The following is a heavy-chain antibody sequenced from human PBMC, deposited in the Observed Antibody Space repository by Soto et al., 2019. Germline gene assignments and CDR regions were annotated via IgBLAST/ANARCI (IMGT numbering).Heavy chain of an antibody. Sequence: SETLSLTWTGSGGSISSYYWSWIRQPPGKGLEWIGYIYYSGSTNYNPSLKSRVTISVDTSKNQFSLKLSSVTAADTAVYYCARVRLYDILTGYQYYFDYWGQGTLVTVS. CDR1: GGSISSYY. V-gene: IGHV4-59*01. CDR2: IYYSGST. D-gene: IGHD3-9*01. J-gene: IGHJ4*02. CDR3: ARVRLYDILTGYQYYFDY.